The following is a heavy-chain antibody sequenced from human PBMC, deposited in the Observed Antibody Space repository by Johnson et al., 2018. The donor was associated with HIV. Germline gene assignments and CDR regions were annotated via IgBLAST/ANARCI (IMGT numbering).Heavy chain of an antibody. J-gene: IGHJ3*02. Sequence: QVQLVESGGGVVQPGRSLRLSCAASAFTFSRYGMHWVRQAPGKGLEWVALISYDGSNKYYADSVKGRFTISRDNSKNTLYLQMNSLRAEDTAVYYCARGSGVLTGGDSDAFDIWGQGTMVTVSS. CDR2: ISYDGSNK. CDR3: ARGSGVLTGGDSDAFDI. D-gene: IGHD4-17*01. CDR1: AFTFSRYG. V-gene: IGHV3-30*03.